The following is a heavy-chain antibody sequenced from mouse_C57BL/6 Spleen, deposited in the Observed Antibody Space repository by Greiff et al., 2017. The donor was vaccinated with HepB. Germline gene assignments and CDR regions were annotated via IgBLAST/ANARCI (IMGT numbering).Heavy chain of an antibody. V-gene: IGHV1-39*01. Sequence: VQLQQSGAELVKPGASVKISCKASGYAFSSYWMNWVKQSNGKSLEWIGVINPNYGTTSYNQKFKGKATLTVDQSSSTAYMQLNSLTSEDSAVYYCARSEGYYYGSRGFDYWGQGTTLTVSS. CDR1: GYAFSSYW. CDR3: ARSEGYYYGSRGFDY. D-gene: IGHD1-1*01. CDR2: INPNYGTT. J-gene: IGHJ2*01.